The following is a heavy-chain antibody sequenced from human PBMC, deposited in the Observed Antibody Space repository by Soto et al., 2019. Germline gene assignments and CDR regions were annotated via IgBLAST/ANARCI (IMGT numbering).Heavy chain of an antibody. J-gene: IGHJ4*02. Sequence: QVQLQESGPGLVKPSETLSLTCTVSGDSISGSSWSWIRQPPGKGLDWNDYMYFSGSTNYNPSLKSRVTMSVDTSKNQFSLKLSSVTAADTAVYYCARGSGWYFHWGQGTLVTVSS. D-gene: IGHD6-19*01. CDR2: MYFSGST. V-gene: IGHV4-59*01. CDR1: GDSISGSS. CDR3: ARGSGWYFH.